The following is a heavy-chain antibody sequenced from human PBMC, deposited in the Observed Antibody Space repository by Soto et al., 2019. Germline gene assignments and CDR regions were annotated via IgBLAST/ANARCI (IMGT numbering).Heavy chain of an antibody. CDR3: VREVPFPGETDSYYMDV. J-gene: IGHJ6*03. V-gene: IGHV4-59*01. CDR2: GHYRGKT. D-gene: IGHD2-2*01. Sequence: QVQLQESGPGLVKPSETLSLTCTVSGGSINSYSWSWIRQPPGKRLEWIGYGHYRGKTNYHPSHNSRVTISVDTSKKPCSLNLTSVTAADTGVYFCVREVPFPGETDSYYMDVWGKGTTVAVSS. CDR1: GGSINSYS.